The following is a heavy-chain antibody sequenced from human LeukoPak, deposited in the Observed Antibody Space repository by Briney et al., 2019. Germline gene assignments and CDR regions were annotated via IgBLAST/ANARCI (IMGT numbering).Heavy chain of an antibody. CDR1: GFTFSSYA. CDR3: AKGEQWLLTPPYYFDY. V-gene: IGHV3-23*01. CDR2: ISGSGGST. J-gene: IGHJ4*02. D-gene: IGHD6-19*01. Sequence: GGSLRLSCAASGFTFSSYAMSWVRQAPGKGLEWVSAISGSGGSTYYADSVKGRFTISRDNSKNTLYLQMNSLRAEDTAVYYCAKGEQWLLTPPYYFDYWGQGTLVTVSS.